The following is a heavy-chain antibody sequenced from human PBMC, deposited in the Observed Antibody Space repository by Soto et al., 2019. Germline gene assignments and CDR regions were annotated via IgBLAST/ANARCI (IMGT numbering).Heavy chain of an antibody. CDR1: GFTFRDYD. J-gene: IGHJ5*02. D-gene: IGHD6-6*01. V-gene: IGHV3-11*01. CDR2: ISSSATAT. Sequence: QVQLVESGGGLVRPGGSLRLSCAASGFTFRDYDMSWIRQATGQGLEWVSCISSSATATYYADSVKGRFTISRDNAKNSLYVEMNSLRVEDSAVYYCARKGLMAARPNHLGQGTLVTVSS. CDR3: ARKGLMAARPNH.